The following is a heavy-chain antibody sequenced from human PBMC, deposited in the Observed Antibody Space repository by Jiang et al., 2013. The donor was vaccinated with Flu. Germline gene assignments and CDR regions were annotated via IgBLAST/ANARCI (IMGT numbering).Heavy chain of an antibody. CDR2: ISYDGSTK. CDR3: AREVGSSWSGAFDY. CDR1: GFTFSSYS. V-gene: IGHV3-30-3*01. D-gene: IGHD6-13*01. J-gene: IGHJ4*02. Sequence: VQLVESGGGVVQPGRSLRLSCAASGFTFSSYSMHWVRQAPGKGLEWVAIISYDGSTKFYADSVKGRFTISRDNSKNTLYLQMNSLRAEDTAVYYCAREVGSSWSGAFDYWGQGTLVTVSS.